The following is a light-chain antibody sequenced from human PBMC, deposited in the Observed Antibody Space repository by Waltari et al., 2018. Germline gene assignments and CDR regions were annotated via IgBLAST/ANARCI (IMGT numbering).Light chain of an antibody. CDR1: QSVSSN. CDR3: QQYSIWPPWT. CDR2: VTS. V-gene: IGKV3-15*01. J-gene: IGKJ1*01. Sequence: ETVMTQSPAPMSVSPGERATLSCRASQSVSSNVAWYLHKPGQAPRLLTYVTSARPTGTPARFSGSGSRTEFTLNISSLQSEDFAVYYCQQYSIWPPWTFGQGTKVEIK.